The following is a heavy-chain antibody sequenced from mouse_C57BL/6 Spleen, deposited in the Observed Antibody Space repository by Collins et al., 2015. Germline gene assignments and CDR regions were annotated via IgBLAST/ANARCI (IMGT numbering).Heavy chain of an antibody. J-gene: IGHJ1*01. CDR2: IYPGDGDT. Sequence: VQLQQSGPELVKPGASVKISCKAPGYAFSSSWMNWVKQRPGQGLEWIGRIYPGDGDTNYNGKFKGKATLTADKSSSTAYMQLSSLTSVDSAVYFCARRGGGYYWYFDVWGAGTTVTVSS. CDR1: GYAFSSSW. V-gene: IGHV1-82*01. CDR3: ARRGGGYYWYFDV. D-gene: IGHD1-1*02.